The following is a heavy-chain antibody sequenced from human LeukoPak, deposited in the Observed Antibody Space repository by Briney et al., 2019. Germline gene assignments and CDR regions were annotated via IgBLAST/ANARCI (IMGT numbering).Heavy chain of an antibody. CDR1: GGSISSGSYY. CDR2: IYTSGST. CDR3: AKDRESPRFITGTTSFDY. Sequence: SQTLSLTCTVSGGSISSGSYYWSWIRQPAGKGLEWIGRIYTSGSTNYNPSLKSRVTISVDTSKNQFSLKLSSVTAADTAVYYCAKDRESPRFITGTTSFDYWGQGTLVTVSS. J-gene: IGHJ4*02. D-gene: IGHD1-7*01. V-gene: IGHV4-61*02.